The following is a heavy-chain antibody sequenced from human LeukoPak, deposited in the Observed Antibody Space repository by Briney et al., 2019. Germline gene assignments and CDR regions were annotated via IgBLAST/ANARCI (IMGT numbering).Heavy chain of an antibody. CDR1: GFTFSSGY. D-gene: IGHD2-2*02. J-gene: IGHJ4*02. Sequence: GGSLRLSCAVSGFTFSSGYMHWVRQPPGKGPVWVSRISSDGNNTIYADSVKGRFTISRDDARNTLYLQMNSVRDADTAVYYCARYTGGGVYWGQGTLVTVSS. CDR3: ARYTGGGVY. V-gene: IGHV3-74*01. CDR2: ISSDGNNT.